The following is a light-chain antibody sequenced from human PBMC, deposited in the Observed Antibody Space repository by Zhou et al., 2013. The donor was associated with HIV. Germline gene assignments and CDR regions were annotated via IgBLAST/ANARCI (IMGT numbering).Light chain of an antibody. Sequence: EIVLTQSPATLSLSPGERATLSCRASQSVSRYLAWYQQKPGQAPRLLIFDASNRATGTPARFSGSGSGTDFTLTIASLEPEDFAVYYCQQYGTSQTFGQGTKVEIK. CDR1: QSVSRY. CDR2: DAS. CDR3: QQYGTSQT. V-gene: IGKV3-11*01. J-gene: IGKJ1*01.